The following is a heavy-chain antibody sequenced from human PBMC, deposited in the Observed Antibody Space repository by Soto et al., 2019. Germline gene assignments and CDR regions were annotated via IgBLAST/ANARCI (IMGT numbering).Heavy chain of an antibody. Sequence: XESLTISCKGSGYSFTSYWISLVRQMPGKGLEWMGRIDPSDSYTNYSPSFQGHVTISADKSISTAYLQWSSLKASDTAMYYCARRRGSGSYPRAFDIWGQGTMVTVSS. CDR2: IDPSDSYT. V-gene: IGHV5-10-1*01. CDR1: GYSFTSYW. CDR3: ARRRGSGSYPRAFDI. D-gene: IGHD3-10*01. J-gene: IGHJ3*02.